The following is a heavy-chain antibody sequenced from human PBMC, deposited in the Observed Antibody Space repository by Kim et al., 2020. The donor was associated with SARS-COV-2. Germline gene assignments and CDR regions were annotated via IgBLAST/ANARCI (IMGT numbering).Heavy chain of an antibody. D-gene: IGHD3-16*01. CDR3: VRGYAGGPFDL. V-gene: IGHV3-20*01. CDR2: ST. Sequence: STGYGDSLKGRVTISRDNAKNSLFLQMNSPRAEDTALYHCVRGYAGGPFDLWGQGTLVTVSS. J-gene: IGHJ4*02.